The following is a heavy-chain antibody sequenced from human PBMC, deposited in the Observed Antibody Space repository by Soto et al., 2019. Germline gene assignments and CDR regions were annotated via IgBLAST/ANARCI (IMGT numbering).Heavy chain of an antibody. CDR1: GLTVCSNY. D-gene: IGHD2-15*01. CDR3: SRPRMVATDKLDAFDI. J-gene: IGHJ3*02. V-gene: IGHV3-66*01. CDR2: IYSGGST. Sequence: GGSLRLCCAASGLTVCSNYMSWVRQAPGKGLEWVSVIYSGGSTYYADSVKGRFTISRDNSKNTLYLQMNSLRAEDPAVYYCSRPRMVATDKLDAFDIWGQGTMVTVSS.